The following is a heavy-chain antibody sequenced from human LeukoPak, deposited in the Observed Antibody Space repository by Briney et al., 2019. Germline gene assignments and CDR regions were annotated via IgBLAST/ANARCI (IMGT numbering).Heavy chain of an antibody. CDR2: ISGDGART. J-gene: IGHJ4*02. CDR3: AKGGLTTPLHY. Sequence: GGSLRLSCAASAVPFSTYVMSWVRQAPGGGLEWISSISGDGARTYYTNSVKGRLTISRDNPKNTLFLQVNSLRVEDTAVYYCAKGGLTTPLHYWGQGTLVTVSS. D-gene: IGHD1-14*01. V-gene: IGHV3-23*01. CDR1: AVPFSTYV.